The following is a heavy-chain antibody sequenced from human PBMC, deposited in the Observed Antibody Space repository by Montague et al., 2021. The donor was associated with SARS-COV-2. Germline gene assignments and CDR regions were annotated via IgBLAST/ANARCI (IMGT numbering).Heavy chain of an antibody. J-gene: IGHJ6*02. CDR2: ISYSGST. CDR3: ANFRRTQLLLGTLYYGMDV. Sequence: SETLSLTCTVSGGPISSYYWSWIRQPPGRGLQRIGYISYSGSTNYNPSLKSRVTISVDTSTTHFTLRLSSVTAADTAVSYCANFRRTQLLLGTLYYGMDVWGQGTTVTVSS. V-gene: IGHV4-59*01. CDR1: GGPISSYY. D-gene: IGHD2-2*01.